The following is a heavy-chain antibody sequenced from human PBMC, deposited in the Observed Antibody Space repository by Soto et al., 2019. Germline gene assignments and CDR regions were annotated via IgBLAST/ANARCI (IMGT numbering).Heavy chain of an antibody. CDR3: ARGREMAMHDY. Sequence: EVQLVESGGGLVKPGGSLRLSCAASGFTFSSYSMNWVRQAPGKWLEWVSSISSSSSYIYYADSVKGRFTISRDNAKNSLYLQMNSLRAEDTAVYYCARGREMAMHDYWGQGTLVTVSS. CDR2: ISSSSSYI. CDR1: GFTFSSYS. V-gene: IGHV3-21*01. J-gene: IGHJ4*02. D-gene: IGHD2-2*01.